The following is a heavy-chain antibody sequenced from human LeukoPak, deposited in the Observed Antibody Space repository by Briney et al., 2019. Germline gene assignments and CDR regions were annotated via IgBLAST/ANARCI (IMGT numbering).Heavy chain of an antibody. CDR3: ARDLGPRPQGWFDP. J-gene: IGHJ5*02. V-gene: IGHV3-13*04. D-gene: IGHD3-16*01. Sequence: PGGSLRLSCAASGFTFSSHDMHWVRRAAGKGLEWVSGIDIASDTYYLGSVRGRFTISRDNSKNTLYLQMNTLRAEDTAVYYCARDLGPRPQGWFDPWGQGTLVTVSS. CDR1: GFTFSSHD. CDR2: IDIASDT.